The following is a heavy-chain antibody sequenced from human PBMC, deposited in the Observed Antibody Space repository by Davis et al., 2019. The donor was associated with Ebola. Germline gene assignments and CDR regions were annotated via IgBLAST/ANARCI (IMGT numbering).Heavy chain of an antibody. Sequence: PGGSLRLSCKGSGYSFTSYWIGWVRQMPGKGLEWMGIIYPGDSDTRYSPSFQGQVTISADKSISTAYLQWSSLKASDTAMYYCARRTVGYYYDSSGQYEPYFYFDYWGQGTLVTVSS. CDR3: ARRTVGYYYDSSGQYEPYFYFDY. CDR1: GYSFTSYW. V-gene: IGHV5-51*01. CDR2: IYPGDSDT. D-gene: IGHD3-22*01. J-gene: IGHJ4*02.